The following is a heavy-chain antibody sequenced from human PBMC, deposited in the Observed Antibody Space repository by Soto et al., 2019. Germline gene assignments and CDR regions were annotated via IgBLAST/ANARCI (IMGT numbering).Heavy chain of an antibody. J-gene: IGHJ6*02. CDR1: GVTFSSYA. CDR2: ISYDGSNK. CDR3: ARDLKRALYYYYGMDV. V-gene: IGHV3-30-3*01. Sequence: PXGSLRLSCAASGVTFSSYAMHWVRQAPGKGLEWVAVISYDGSNKYYADSVKGRFTISRDNSKNTLYLQMNSLRAEDTAVYYCARDLKRALYYYYGMDVWGQGTTVTVSS. D-gene: IGHD3-9*01.